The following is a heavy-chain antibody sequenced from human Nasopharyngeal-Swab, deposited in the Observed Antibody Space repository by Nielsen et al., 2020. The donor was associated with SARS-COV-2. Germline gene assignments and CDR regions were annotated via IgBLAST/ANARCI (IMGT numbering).Heavy chain of an antibody. J-gene: IGHJ5*02. Sequence: WIRQPPGKGLEWIGYIYHSGSTYYNPSLKSRVTISVDRSKNQFSLKLSSVTAADTAVYYCARGGADYDILTGYYRKNLNWFDPWGQGTLVTVSS. V-gene: IGHV4-30-2*01. CDR3: ARGGADYDILTGYYRKNLNWFDP. CDR2: IYHSGST. D-gene: IGHD3-9*01.